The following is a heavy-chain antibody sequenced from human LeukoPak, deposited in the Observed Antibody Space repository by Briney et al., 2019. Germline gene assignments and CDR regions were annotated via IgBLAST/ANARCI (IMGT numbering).Heavy chain of an antibody. CDR1: GFTFSSYG. V-gene: IGHV3-30*03. J-gene: IGHJ4*02. D-gene: IGHD3-22*01. CDR3: ATSRYDSSGYYLWGDY. Sequence: GGSLRLSCAAPGFTFSSYGMHWVRQAPGKGLEWVAVISYDGSNKYYADSVKGRFTISRDNSKNTLYLQMNSLRAEDTAVYYCATSRYDSSGYYLWGDYWGQGTLVTVSS. CDR2: ISYDGSNK.